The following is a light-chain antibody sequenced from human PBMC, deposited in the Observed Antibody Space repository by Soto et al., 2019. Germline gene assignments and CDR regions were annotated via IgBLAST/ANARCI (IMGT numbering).Light chain of an antibody. V-gene: IGLV1-51*01. CDR3: GTWDTSLSAVV. J-gene: IGLJ2*01. CDR2: DNN. CDR1: SSNIGKNY. Sequence: QSVLTQPPSVSAAPGQKVTISCSGSSSNIGKNYVSWYQRLPGTAPKLLIYDNNERSSGIPDRFSGSKSGTSAMLGIAGLQTGDEADYYCGTWDTSLSAVVFGGGTQLTVL.